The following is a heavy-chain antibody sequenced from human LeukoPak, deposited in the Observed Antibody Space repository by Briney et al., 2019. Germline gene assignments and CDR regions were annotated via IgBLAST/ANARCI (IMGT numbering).Heavy chain of an antibody. V-gene: IGHV1-2*02. CDR3: ARKGGTMVRGVYRLFYFDY. CDR2: INPNRGGT. J-gene: IGHJ4*02. CDR1: GYTFTGYY. D-gene: IGHD3-10*01. Sequence: ASVKVSCKASGYTFTGYYMHWVRQAPGQGLEWMGWINPNRGGTNYAQKFQGRVTMTRDTTTSTAYMELSRLRSDDTAVYYCARKGGTMVRGVYRLFYFDYWGQGPLVTVSS.